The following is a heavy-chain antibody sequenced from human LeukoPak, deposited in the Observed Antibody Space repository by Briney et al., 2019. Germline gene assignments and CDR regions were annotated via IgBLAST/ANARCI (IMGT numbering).Heavy chain of an antibody. CDR2: INPNSGGT. Sequence: ASVKVSCKASGYTFTGYYMHWVRQAPGQGLEWMGWINPNSGGTNYAQKFQGRVTMTRDTSISTAYMELSRLRSDDTAVYYCARDLSPGIAVAGQKKGNFDYWGQGTLVTVSS. J-gene: IGHJ4*02. V-gene: IGHV1-2*02. CDR1: GYTFTGYY. D-gene: IGHD6-19*01. CDR3: ARDLSPGIAVAGQKKGNFDY.